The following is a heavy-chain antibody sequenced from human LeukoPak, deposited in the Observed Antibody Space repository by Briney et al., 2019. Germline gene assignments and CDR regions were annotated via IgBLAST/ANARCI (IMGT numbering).Heavy chain of an antibody. D-gene: IGHD4-17*01. J-gene: IGHJ4*02. CDR2: INHSGST. CDR3: ARGDDYGDSDY. V-gene: IGHV4-34*01. CDR1: GGSFSGYY. Sequence: SETLSLTCAVYGGSFSGYYWSWIRQPPGKGLEWIGEINHSGSTNYNPSLKSRVTISVDTSKNQFSLKLSSVTAADTAVYYCARGDDYGDSDYWGQGTLVTVSS.